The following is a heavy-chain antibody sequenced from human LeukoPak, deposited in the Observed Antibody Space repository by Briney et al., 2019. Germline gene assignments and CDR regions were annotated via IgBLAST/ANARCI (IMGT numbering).Heavy chain of an antibody. CDR2: IKQGGSER. CDR3: VMDMDV. V-gene: IGHV3-7*05. Sequence: PGGSLRLSCMASGFTLGDYYMIWVRMTPGKGLEWVANIKQGGSERNYVGSVKGRFTISRDNAKNSLYLQMNSLRAEDTAVYYCVMDMDVWGQGTAVTVSS. CDR1: GFTLGDYY. J-gene: IGHJ6*02.